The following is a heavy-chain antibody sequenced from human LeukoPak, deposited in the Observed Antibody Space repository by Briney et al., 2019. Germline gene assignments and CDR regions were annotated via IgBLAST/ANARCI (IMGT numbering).Heavy chain of an antibody. CDR2: ISSSGSYI. Sequence: GGSLRLSCAASVFTFSSYSMKWVRQAPGKGLEWVSSISSSGSYIYYADSVKGRFTISRDNAKNSLYLEMNSLRAEDTAVYYCASLVGATLFDYWGQGTLVTVSS. V-gene: IGHV3-21*01. CDR1: VFTFSSYS. J-gene: IGHJ4*02. CDR3: ASLVGATLFDY. D-gene: IGHD1-26*01.